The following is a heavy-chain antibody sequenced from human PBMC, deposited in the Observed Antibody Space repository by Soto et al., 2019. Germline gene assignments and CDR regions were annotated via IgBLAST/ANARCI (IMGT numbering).Heavy chain of an antibody. D-gene: IGHD3-10*01. Sequence: QLQLQESGPGLVKPSETLSLTCTVSGDSVSSSSYYWVWIRQPPGTGLEWIATIYYSGNTYYNPSLKSRVTISVDTSKNQFSLKLSSVTAADTAVYFCARLHYNTYFDYWGQGTPVTVSS. CDR1: GDSVSSSSYY. V-gene: IGHV4-39*01. J-gene: IGHJ4*02. CDR2: IYYSGNT. CDR3: ARLHYNTYFDY.